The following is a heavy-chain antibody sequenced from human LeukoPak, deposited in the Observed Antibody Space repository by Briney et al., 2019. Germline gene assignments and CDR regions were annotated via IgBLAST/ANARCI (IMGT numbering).Heavy chain of an antibody. CDR2: IWNDGSNK. D-gene: IGHD1-7*01. CDR3: ARPSGTWGAFDI. V-gene: IGHV3-33*01. Sequence: PSGGSLRLSCAASGFTFSIYGMHWVRQAPGKGLEWVAVIWNDGSNKYYGDPVKGRFIISRDNSKNTMYLQLNRLRFEDTAVYYCARPSGTWGAFDIWGQGTLVTVSS. CDR1: GFTFSIYG. J-gene: IGHJ3*02.